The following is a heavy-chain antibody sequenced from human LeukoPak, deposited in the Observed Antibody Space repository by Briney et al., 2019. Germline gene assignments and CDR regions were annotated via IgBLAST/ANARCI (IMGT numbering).Heavy chain of an antibody. CDR2: ISYDGSNK. CDR3: AKDAHPLAAAGTDY. J-gene: IGHJ4*02. Sequence: SCKASGGTFSSYGMHWVRQAPGKGLEWVAVISYDGSNKYYADSVKGRFTISRDNSKNTLYLQMNSLRAEDTAVYYCAKDAHPLAAAGTDYWGQGTLVTVSS. V-gene: IGHV3-30*18. CDR1: GGTFSSYG. D-gene: IGHD6-13*01.